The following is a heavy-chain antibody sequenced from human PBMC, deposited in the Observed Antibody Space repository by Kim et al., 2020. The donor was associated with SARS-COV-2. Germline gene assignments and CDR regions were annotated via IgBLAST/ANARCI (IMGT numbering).Heavy chain of an antibody. Sequence: GGSMRLSCAASGFTFSSYGMHWVRQAPGKGLEWVAVISYDGSNKYYADSVKGRFTISRDNSKNTLYLQMNSLRAEDTAVYYCAKAGYSYGLSYYYYGMDVWGQGTTVTVSS. CDR3: AKAGYSYGLSYYYYGMDV. V-gene: IGHV3-30*18. D-gene: IGHD5-18*01. CDR1: GFTFSSYG. J-gene: IGHJ6*02. CDR2: ISYDGSNK.